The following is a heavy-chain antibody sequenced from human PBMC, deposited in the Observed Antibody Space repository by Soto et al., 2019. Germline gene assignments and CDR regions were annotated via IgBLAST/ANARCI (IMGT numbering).Heavy chain of an antibody. D-gene: IGHD3-10*01. CDR1: GGSISSYY. V-gene: IGHV4-59*01. CDR2: IYYSGST. CDR3: ARKELISNGDWFDP. Sequence: TLSLTCTVSGGSISSYYWSWIRQPPGKGLEWIGYIYYSGSTNYNPSLKSRVTISVDTSKNQFSLKLSSVTAADTAVYYCARKELISNGDWFDPWGQGTLVTVSS. J-gene: IGHJ5*02.